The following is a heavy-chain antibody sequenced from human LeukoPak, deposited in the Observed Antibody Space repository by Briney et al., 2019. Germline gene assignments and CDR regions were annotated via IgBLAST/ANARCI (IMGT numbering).Heavy chain of an antibody. J-gene: IGHJ4*02. Sequence: PGGSLRLSCAASGFTFSSYAMSWVRQAPGKGLEWVSYISSSGSTIYYADSVKGRFTISRDNSKNTLYLQMNSLRAEDTAVYYCASELVATYTGVGDYWGQGTLVTVSS. V-gene: IGHV3-48*01. CDR2: ISSSGSTI. CDR1: GFTFSSYA. CDR3: ASELVATYTGVGDY. D-gene: IGHD5-12*01.